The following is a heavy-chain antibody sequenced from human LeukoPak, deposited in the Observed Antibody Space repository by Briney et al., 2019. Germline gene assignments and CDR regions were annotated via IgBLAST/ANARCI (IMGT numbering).Heavy chain of an antibody. J-gene: IGHJ4*02. CDR3: ASTERCSTTCPLDY. D-gene: IGHD2-2*01. CDR1: GGSISSGGYY. Sequence: SQTLSLTCTVSGGSISSGGYYWSWKRQHPGKGLEWIGYIYYSGSTYYNPPLKSRVTISLDTSMKKFSLKLNSVTAADTAVYYCASTERCSTTCPLDYWGQGTLVTVSS. CDR2: IYYSGST. V-gene: IGHV4-31*03.